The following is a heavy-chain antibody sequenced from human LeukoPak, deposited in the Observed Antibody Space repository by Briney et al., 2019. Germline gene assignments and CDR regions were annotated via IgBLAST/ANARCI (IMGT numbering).Heavy chain of an antibody. CDR2: ISYDGSNK. CDR3: AKGAVDTAMAGDAFDI. V-gene: IGHV3-30*18. D-gene: IGHD5-18*01. Sequence: PGGSLRLSCAASGFTFSSYGMHWVRQAPGKGLEWVAVISYDGSNKYYADSVKGRFTISRDNPKNTLYLQMNSLRAEDTAVYYCAKGAVDTAMAGDAFDIWGQGTMVTVSS. J-gene: IGHJ3*02. CDR1: GFTFSSYG.